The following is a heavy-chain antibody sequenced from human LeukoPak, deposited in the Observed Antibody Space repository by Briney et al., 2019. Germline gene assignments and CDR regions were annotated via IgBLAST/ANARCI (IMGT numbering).Heavy chain of an antibody. Sequence: GGSLRLSCAASGFTFSSYGMHWVRQAPGKGLEWVTLIWYDGSNKYYADSVKGRFTISRDTSKNTLYLQMNSLRPEDTAVYYCAKNSDFDSSGLSPWGQGTMVTVSS. CDR3: AKNSDFDSSGLSP. J-gene: IGHJ5*02. V-gene: IGHV3-30*02. CDR2: IWYDGSNK. CDR1: GFTFSSYG. D-gene: IGHD3-22*01.